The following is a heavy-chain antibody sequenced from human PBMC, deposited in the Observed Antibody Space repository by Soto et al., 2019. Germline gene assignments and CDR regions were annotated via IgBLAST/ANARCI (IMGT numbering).Heavy chain of an antibody. J-gene: IGHJ4*02. Sequence: PGGSLRLSCAASGFTFSSYWMSWVRQAPGKGLEWVANIKQDGSEKYYVDSVKGRFTISRDNAKNSLYLQMNSLRAEDTAVYYCARSPEIAVAGTFDYWGQGTLVTVSS. D-gene: IGHD6-19*01. V-gene: IGHV3-7*01. CDR3: ARSPEIAVAGTFDY. CDR1: GFTFSSYW. CDR2: IKQDGSEK.